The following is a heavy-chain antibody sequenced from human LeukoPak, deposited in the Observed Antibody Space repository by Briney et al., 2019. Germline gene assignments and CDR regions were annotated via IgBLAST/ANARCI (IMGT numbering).Heavy chain of an antibody. Sequence: SQTLSLTCAVSGGSISSGGYSWSWIRQPPGKGLEWIGYIYHSGSTYYNPSLKSRVTISVDRSKNQFFLKLSSVTAADTAVYYCARGGSYGLYYYGMDVWGQGTTVTVSS. V-gene: IGHV4-30-2*01. CDR1: GGSISSGGYS. CDR2: IYHSGST. CDR3: ARGGSYGLYYYGMDV. D-gene: IGHD4-17*01. J-gene: IGHJ6*02.